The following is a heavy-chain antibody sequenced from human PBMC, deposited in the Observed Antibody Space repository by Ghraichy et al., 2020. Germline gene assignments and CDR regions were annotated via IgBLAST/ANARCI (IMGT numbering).Heavy chain of an antibody. CDR3: ARVQRDSYSDWFDP. CDR2: ISAYNGNT. Sequence: ASVKVSCKASGYTFTSYGISWVRQAPGQGLEWMGWISAYNGNTNYAQKLQGRVTMTTDTSTSTAYMELRSLRSDDTAVYYCARVQRDSYSDWFDPWGQGTLVTVSS. D-gene: IGHD5-18*01. J-gene: IGHJ5*02. CDR1: GYTFTSYG. V-gene: IGHV1-18*01.